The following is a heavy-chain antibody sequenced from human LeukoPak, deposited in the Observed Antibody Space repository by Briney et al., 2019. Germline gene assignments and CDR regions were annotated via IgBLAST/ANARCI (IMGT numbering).Heavy chain of an antibody. J-gene: IGHJ5*02. Sequence: GGSLRLSCAASGFTFSSYWMSWVRQAPGKGLEWVANIKQDGSEKYYVDSVKGRFTISRDNAKNALYLQMNSLRVEDTALYYRARPYSLEGAGWFDPWGQGTLVTVSS. D-gene: IGHD4-11*01. V-gene: IGHV3-7*03. CDR1: GFTFSSYW. CDR2: IKQDGSEK. CDR3: ARPYSLEGAGWFDP.